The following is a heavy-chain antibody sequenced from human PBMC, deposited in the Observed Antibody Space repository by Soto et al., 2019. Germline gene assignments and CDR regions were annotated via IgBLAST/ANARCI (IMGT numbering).Heavy chain of an antibody. CDR1: GYTFTSYY. D-gene: IGHD6-19*01. Sequence: ASVKVSCKASGYTFTSYYMHWVRRAPGQGLEWMGIINPSGGSTSYAQKFQGRVTMTTDTSTSTAYMELKSLTSDDTAVYYCARGWGHTSGDLDYWGQGTLVTVSS. CDR3: ARGWGHTSGDLDY. CDR2: INPSGGST. V-gene: IGHV1-46*01. J-gene: IGHJ4*02.